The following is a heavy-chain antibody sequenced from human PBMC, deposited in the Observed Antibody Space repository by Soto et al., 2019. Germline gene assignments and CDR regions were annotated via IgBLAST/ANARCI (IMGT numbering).Heavy chain of an antibody. CDR1: GGSISSYY. D-gene: IGHD2-2*01. J-gene: IGHJ4*02. Sequence: SETLSLTCTVSGGSISSYYWSWIRQPPGKGLEWIGYIYYSGSTNYNPSLKSRVTISVDTSKNQFSLKLSSVTAADTAVYYCARQSGCSSTSCYAGTLFDYWGQGTLVTVSS. CDR2: IYYSGST. V-gene: IGHV4-59*08. CDR3: ARQSGCSSTSCYAGTLFDY.